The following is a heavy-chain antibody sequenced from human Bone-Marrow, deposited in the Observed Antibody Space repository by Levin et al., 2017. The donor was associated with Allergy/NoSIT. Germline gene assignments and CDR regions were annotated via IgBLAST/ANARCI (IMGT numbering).Heavy chain of an antibody. J-gene: IGHJ6*02. V-gene: IGHV4-39*01. CDR1: GGSISSINFY. D-gene: IGHD3-10*01. CDR3: ARHRGAATDYYYGMDV. CDR2: IYYSGST. Sequence: SQTLSLTCTVSGGSISSINFYWGWIRQPPGKGLEWIGSIYYSGSTYYNSSLKSRVTISVDTSKNQFSLKLSSVTAADTAVYYCARHRGAATDYYYGMDVWGQGTTVTVSS.